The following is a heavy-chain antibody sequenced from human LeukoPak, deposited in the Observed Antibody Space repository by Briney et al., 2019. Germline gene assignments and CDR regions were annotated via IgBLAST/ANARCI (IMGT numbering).Heavy chain of an antibody. CDR1: GGSFSGYY. J-gene: IGHJ4*02. Sequence: SETLSLTCAVYGGSFSGYYWSWIRQPPGKGLEWIGEINHSGSTNYNPSLKSRVTISVDTSKNQFSLKLSSVTAADTAVYYCARGQAGGSQPYWGQGTLVTVSS. CDR2: INHSGST. V-gene: IGHV4-34*01. D-gene: IGHD3-10*01. CDR3: ARGQAGGSQPY.